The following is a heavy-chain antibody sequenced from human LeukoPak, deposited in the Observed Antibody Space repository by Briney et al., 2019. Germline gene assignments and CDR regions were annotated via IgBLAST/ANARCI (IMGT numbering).Heavy chain of an antibody. D-gene: IGHD2/OR15-2a*01. CDR1: GFTFSSYE. V-gene: IGHV3-48*03. J-gene: IGHJ4*02. Sequence: PGRSLRLSCAASGFTFSSYEMNWVRQAPRMGLEWLSYISSSGDIIYYADSVRGRLIFSRDNAKNSLYLQMNSLRAEDTAVYYCAKDRGYYRIAYYFDYWGQGTLVTVSS. CDR2: ISSSGDII. CDR3: AKDRGYYRIAYYFDY.